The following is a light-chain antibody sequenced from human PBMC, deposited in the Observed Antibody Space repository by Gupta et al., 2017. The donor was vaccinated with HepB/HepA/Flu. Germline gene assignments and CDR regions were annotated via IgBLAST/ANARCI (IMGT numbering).Light chain of an antibody. CDR1: SSDVGGQKF. CDR2: HVT. CDR3: SSETSSSHLYV. V-gene: IGLV2-14*03. J-gene: IGLJ1*01. Sequence: QPALTQPASVSGSLGQSITISCTGTSSDVGGQKFVSWYQQHPGEAPKVLIYHVTNRPSGVSDRFSGSRSANTASLTISGLQAEDEADYYCSSETSSSHLYVFGTGTRVTVL.